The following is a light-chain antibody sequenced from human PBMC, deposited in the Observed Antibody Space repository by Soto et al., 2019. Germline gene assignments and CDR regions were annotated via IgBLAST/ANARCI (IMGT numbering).Light chain of an antibody. CDR1: QSVNNN. CDR2: GAS. Sequence: EIILTQSPASLSVSPGERATLSCRASQSVNNNLAWYQQKPGQAPRLLIYGASTRATGIPGRFRGSGSGTEFTLSITNLQSEDCAVFFWQQYNNLPPYTFGQGTKLEIK. V-gene: IGKV3-15*01. CDR3: QQYNNLPPYT. J-gene: IGKJ2*01.